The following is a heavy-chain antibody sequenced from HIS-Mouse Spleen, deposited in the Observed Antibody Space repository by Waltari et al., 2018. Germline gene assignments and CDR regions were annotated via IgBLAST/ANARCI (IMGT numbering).Heavy chain of an antibody. CDR2: ISYDGSNK. V-gene: IGHV3-30*04. Sequence: QVQLVESGGGVVQPGRSLRLSCAASGFTFSSYAMPWVRQAPGKGLEWVAVISYDGSNKYYADSVKGRFTISRDNSKNTLYLQMNSLRAEDTAVYYCARDHSIAARDYWGQGTLVTVSS. D-gene: IGHD6-6*01. J-gene: IGHJ4*02. CDR3: ARDHSIAARDY. CDR1: GFTFSSYA.